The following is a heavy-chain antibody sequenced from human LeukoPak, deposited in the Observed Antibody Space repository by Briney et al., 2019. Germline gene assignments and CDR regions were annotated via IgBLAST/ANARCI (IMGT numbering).Heavy chain of an antibody. Sequence: SETLSLTCAVYGGSFSGYYWSWIRQPPGKGLEWIGEINHSGSTNYNPSLKSRVTISVDTSKNQLSLKLSSVTAADTAVYYCARVGYGYNYYYGMDVWGQGTTVTVSS. CDR2: INHSGST. V-gene: IGHV4-34*01. J-gene: IGHJ6*02. CDR3: ARVGYGYNYYYGMDV. D-gene: IGHD5-18*01. CDR1: GGSFSGYY.